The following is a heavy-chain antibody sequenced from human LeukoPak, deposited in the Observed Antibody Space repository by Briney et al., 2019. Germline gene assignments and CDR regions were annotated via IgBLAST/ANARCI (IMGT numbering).Heavy chain of an antibody. V-gene: IGHV4-59*08. CDR3: ARHEAPGYCSGGSCYNYWYFDL. Sequence: SETLSLTCTVSGGSISSNYWSWIRQPPGKGLDWIGYIYYSGGTNYNPSLKSRVTISRNTSKNQFSLKLTSVTAADTAVYYCARHEAPGYCSGGSCYNYWYFDLWGRGTLVTVSS. J-gene: IGHJ2*01. D-gene: IGHD2-15*01. CDR1: GGSISSNY. CDR2: IYYSGGT.